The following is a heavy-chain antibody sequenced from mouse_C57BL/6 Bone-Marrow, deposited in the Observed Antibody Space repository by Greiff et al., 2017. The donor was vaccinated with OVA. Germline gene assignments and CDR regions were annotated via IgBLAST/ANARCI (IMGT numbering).Heavy chain of an antibody. CDR2: IYPGDGDT. CDR1: GYAFSSSW. CDR3: ARRDYEKFDY. V-gene: IGHV1-82*01. J-gene: IGHJ2*01. Sequence: QVQLQQSGPELVKPGASVKISCKASGYAFSSSWMNWVKQRPGKGLEWIGRIYPGDGDTNYNGKFKGKATLTADKSSSTAYMQLSSLTSEDSAVYFCARRDYEKFDYWGQGTTLTVSS. D-gene: IGHD2-4*01.